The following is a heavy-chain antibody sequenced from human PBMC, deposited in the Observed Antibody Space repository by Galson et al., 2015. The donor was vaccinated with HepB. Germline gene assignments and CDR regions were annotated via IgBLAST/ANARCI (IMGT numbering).Heavy chain of an antibody. CDR2: IIPIFGTA. CDR3: ARSTSYPHYYYYYGMDV. J-gene: IGHJ6*02. Sequence: SVKVSCKASGGTFSSYAISWVRQAPGQGLEWMGGIIPIFGTANYAQKFQGRVTITADESTSTAYMELSSLRSEDTAVYYCARSTSYPHYYYYYGMDVWGQGTTVTVSS. D-gene: IGHD5/OR15-5a*01. CDR1: GGTFSSYA. V-gene: IGHV1-69*13.